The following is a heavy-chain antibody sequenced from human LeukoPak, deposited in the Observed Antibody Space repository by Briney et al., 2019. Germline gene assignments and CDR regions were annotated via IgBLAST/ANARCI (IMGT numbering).Heavy chain of an antibody. CDR2: ISAYNSNT. V-gene: IGHV1-18*01. CDR1: GYTFTSFG. Sequence: ASVKLSCKASGYTFTSFGISWVRQAPRQGREGMGWISAYNSNTNYAQKLQGRVTMTTDTYTSTAYMELRSLRSDDTAVYYCARGDYYYYYIDVWGKGTTVTVSS. CDR3: ARGDYYYYYIDV. D-gene: IGHD2-21*01. J-gene: IGHJ6*03.